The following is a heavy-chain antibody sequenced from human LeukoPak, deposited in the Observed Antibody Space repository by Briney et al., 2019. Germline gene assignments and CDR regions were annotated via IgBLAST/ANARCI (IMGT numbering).Heavy chain of an antibody. CDR1: GGSISSSSYY. J-gene: IGHJ5*02. CDR2: IYYSGST. CDR3: ARDLFGSSSS. D-gene: IGHD6-6*01. Sequence: SETLSLTCTVSGGSISSSSYYWGWIRQPPGKGLEWIGSIYYSGSTYYNPSHKSRVTISVDTSRNQFSLKLSSVTAADTAVYYCARDLFGSSSSWGQGTLVTVSS. V-gene: IGHV4-39*02.